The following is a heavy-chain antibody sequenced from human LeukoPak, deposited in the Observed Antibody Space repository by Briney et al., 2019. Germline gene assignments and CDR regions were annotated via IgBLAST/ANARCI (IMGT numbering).Heavy chain of an antibody. CDR3: ARIRPSYYYDSSGSPVGAFDI. Sequence: PSETLSLTCTVSGGSISSSSYYWGWSRQPPGKGLEWIGSIYYSGSTYYNPSLKSRVTISVDTSKNQFSLKLSSVTAADTAVYYCARIRPSYYYDSSGSPVGAFDIWGQGTMVTVSS. CDR2: IYYSGST. D-gene: IGHD3-22*01. J-gene: IGHJ3*02. CDR1: GGSISSSSYY. V-gene: IGHV4-39*01.